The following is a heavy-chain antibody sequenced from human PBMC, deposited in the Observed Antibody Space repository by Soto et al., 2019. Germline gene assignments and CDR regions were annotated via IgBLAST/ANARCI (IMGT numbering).Heavy chain of an antibody. V-gene: IGHV4-59*01. CDR1: GGSISSYY. Sequence: SETLSLTWTVSGGSISSYYWSWIRQPPGKGLEWIGYIYYSGSTNYNPSLKSRVTISVDTSKNQFSLKLSSVTAADTAVYYCASFIRRGYSYGPFDYWGQGTLVTVSS. CDR2: IYYSGST. D-gene: IGHD5-18*01. J-gene: IGHJ4*02. CDR3: ASFIRRGYSYGPFDY.